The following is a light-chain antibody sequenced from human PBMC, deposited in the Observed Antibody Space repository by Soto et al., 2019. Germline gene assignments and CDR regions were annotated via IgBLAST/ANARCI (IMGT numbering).Light chain of an antibody. CDR1: SSNIGSNS. Sequence: QAVVTQPPSASGTPGQRVTISCSGSSSNIGSNSVNWYQQLPGTAPKLLIYSNDRRPSGVPDRFSGSKSGTSASLAISGLQSEDEADYYCAAWDDSLNGYVFGTGTSSPS. CDR2: SND. J-gene: IGLJ1*01. CDR3: AAWDDSLNGYV. V-gene: IGLV1-44*01.